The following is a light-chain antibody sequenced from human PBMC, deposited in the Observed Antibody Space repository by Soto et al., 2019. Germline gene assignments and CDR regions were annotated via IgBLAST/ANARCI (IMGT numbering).Light chain of an antibody. CDR1: QSVTSSY. CDR2: GAS. Sequence: EIVLTQSPGTLSLSPGEGATLSCRASQSVTSSYLAWFQQKPGQAPRLLIYGASSRATGIPDRFSGSGSGTDFTRSISRLEPEDFAVYYCQQYGISPPWTFGQGTKVEIK. V-gene: IGKV3-20*01. CDR3: QQYGISPPWT. J-gene: IGKJ1*01.